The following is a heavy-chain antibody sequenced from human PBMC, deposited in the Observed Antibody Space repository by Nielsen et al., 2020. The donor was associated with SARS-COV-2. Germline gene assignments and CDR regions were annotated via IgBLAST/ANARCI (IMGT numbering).Heavy chain of an antibody. D-gene: IGHD4-17*01. CDR3: ARESTRDDYGDYFDY. J-gene: IGHJ4*02. CDR1: GFTFSSYS. V-gene: IGHV3-48*01. CDR2: ISSSSSTI. Sequence: ESLKISCAAPGFTFSSYSMNWVRQAPGKGLEWVSYISSSSSTIYYADSVKGRFTISRDNAKNSLYLQMNSLRAEDTAVYYCARESTRDDYGDYFDYWGQGTLVTVSS.